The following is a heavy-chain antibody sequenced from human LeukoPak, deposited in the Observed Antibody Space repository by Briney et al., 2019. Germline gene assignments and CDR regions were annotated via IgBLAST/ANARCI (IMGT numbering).Heavy chain of an antibody. D-gene: IGHD6-19*01. Sequence: QPGGSLRLSCAAPGFTFSSYAMSWVRQAPGKGLEWVSAISGSGGSTYYADSVKGRFTISRDNSKNTLYLQMNSLRAEDTAVYYCAKDSEAWQWLVLNYWGQGTLVTVSS. CDR2: ISGSGGST. CDR3: AKDSEAWQWLVLNY. J-gene: IGHJ4*02. V-gene: IGHV3-23*01. CDR1: GFTFSSYA.